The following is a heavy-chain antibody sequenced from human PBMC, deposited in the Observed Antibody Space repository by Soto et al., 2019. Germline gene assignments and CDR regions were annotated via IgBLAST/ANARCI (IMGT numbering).Heavy chain of an antibody. Sequence: SVKVSCKASGGTFSSYAISWVRQAPGQGLEWMGGIIPIFGTANYAQKFQGRVTITADESTSTAYMELSSLRSEDTAVYYCARKRGTTVTLDVWGQGTTVTVSS. CDR2: IIPIFGTA. V-gene: IGHV1-69*13. CDR3: ARKRGTTVTLDV. J-gene: IGHJ6*02. CDR1: GGTFSSYA. D-gene: IGHD4-17*01.